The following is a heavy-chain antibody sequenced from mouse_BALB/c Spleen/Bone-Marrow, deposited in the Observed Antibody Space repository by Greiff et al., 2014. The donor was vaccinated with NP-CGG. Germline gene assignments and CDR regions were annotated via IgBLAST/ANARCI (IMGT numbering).Heavy chain of an antibody. CDR1: GYAFSSYW. Sequence: QVQLQQSGAELVRPGSSVKISCKASGYAFSSYWMNWVKQRPGQGLEWIGQIYPGDGDTNYNGKFKGKATLTADKSSSTAYMQLSSLTSEDSAVYFCARGVPMDYWGQGTSVTVSP. CDR3: ARGVPMDY. CDR2: IYPGDGDT. J-gene: IGHJ4*01. V-gene: IGHV1-80*01.